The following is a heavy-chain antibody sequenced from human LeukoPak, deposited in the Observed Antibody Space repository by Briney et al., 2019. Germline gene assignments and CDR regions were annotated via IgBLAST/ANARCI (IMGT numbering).Heavy chain of an antibody. CDR3: ARGRFKGWYFDL. D-gene: IGHD3-10*01. CDR2: INHSGST. Sequence: SETLSLTCAVYGGSFSGYYWSWIRQPPGKGLEWIGEINHSGSTNYNPSLKSRVTISVDTSKNRFSLKLSSVTAADTAVYYCARGRFKGWYFDLWGRGTLVTVSS. V-gene: IGHV4-34*01. CDR1: GGSFSGYY. J-gene: IGHJ2*01.